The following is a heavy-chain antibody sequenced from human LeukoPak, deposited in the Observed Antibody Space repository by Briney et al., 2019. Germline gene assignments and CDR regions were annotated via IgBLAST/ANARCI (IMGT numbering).Heavy chain of an antibody. CDR3: AREEYSYGYVHSDY. D-gene: IGHD5-18*01. J-gene: IGHJ4*02. V-gene: IGHV3-74*01. Sequence: TGGSLRLSCAASGFTFSSYWMHWVRQAPGKGLVWVSRINSDGSSTIYADSVKGRFTISRDNAKNTLYLQMNSLRAEDTAVYYCAREEYSYGYVHSDYWGQGTLVTVSS. CDR1: GFTFSSYW. CDR2: INSDGSST.